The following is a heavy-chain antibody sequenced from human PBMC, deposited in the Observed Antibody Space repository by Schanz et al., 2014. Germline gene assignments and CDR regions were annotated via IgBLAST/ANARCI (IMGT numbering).Heavy chain of an antibody. V-gene: IGHV1-2*02. D-gene: IGHD4-17*01. CDR2: INPNSGGT. Sequence: QVQLLQSGAEVKKPGASVKVSCKASGYTFTGYYMHWVPQAPGQGLEWMGRINPNSGGTNYAQKFQGRVAMTRDTSISTAYMELSSLRSDDTAVYYCARELRLEYYFDYWGQGTQVTVSS. CDR1: GYTFTGYY. J-gene: IGHJ4*02. CDR3: ARELRLEYYFDY.